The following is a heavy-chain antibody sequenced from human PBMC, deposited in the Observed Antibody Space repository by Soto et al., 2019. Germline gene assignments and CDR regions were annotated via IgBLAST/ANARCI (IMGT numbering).Heavy chain of an antibody. D-gene: IGHD3-22*01. CDR1: GDSISSSGHY. J-gene: IGHJ5*02. CDR3: ARDSYDSSGYHPIT. V-gene: IGHV4-39*07. Sequence: SETLSLTCTASGDSISSSGHYWGWIRQPPGKGLEWIGSVYFSGTTYYNPSLESRVTISVDTSENQFFLRLSSVAAADTAVYYCARDSYDSSGYHPITWGQGTLVTVSS. CDR2: VYFSGTT.